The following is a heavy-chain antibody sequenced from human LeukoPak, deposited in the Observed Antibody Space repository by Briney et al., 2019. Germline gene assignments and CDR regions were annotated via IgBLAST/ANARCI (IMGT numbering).Heavy chain of an antibody. CDR3: AREPTNYSSWYYFDY. CDR2: IWYDGSNK. J-gene: IGHJ4*02. V-gene: IGHV3-33*01. D-gene: IGHD6-13*01. CDR1: GFTFSSYG. Sequence: GRSLRLSCAASGFTFSSYGMHWVRQAPGKGLEWVAVIWYDGSNKYYADSVKGRFTISRDNSKNTLYLQMNSLRAEDTAVYYCAREPTNYSSWYYFDYWGQGTLVTVSS.